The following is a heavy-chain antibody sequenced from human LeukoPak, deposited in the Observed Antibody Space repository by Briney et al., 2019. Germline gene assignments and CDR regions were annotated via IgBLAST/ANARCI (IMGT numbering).Heavy chain of an antibody. Sequence: SETLSLTCTVSGGSISSYYWSWIRQPPGKGLEWIGYIYYSGSTYYNPSLKSRVTISVDTSKNQFSLKLSSVTAADTAVYYCASYYDSSGYLWFDPWGQGTLVTVSS. J-gene: IGHJ5*02. CDR3: ASYYDSSGYLWFDP. CDR1: GGSISSYY. CDR2: IYYSGST. D-gene: IGHD3-22*01. V-gene: IGHV4-59*06.